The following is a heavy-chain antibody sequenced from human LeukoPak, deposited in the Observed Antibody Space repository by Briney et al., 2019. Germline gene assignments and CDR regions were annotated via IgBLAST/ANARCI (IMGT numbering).Heavy chain of an antibody. CDR1: GGSFSTYS. CDR2: INHSGSS. CDR3: ARDAYYFGSGTHYNWFDP. V-gene: IGHV4-34*01. J-gene: IGHJ5*02. D-gene: IGHD3-10*01. Sequence: SETLSLTCAVYGGSFSTYSWSWIRQPPGKGLEWIGQINHSGSSNYNPSLKSRLTISRDTSKNQFSLKLSSVTAADTAVYYCARDAYYFGSGTHYNWFDPWGRGTLVTVSS.